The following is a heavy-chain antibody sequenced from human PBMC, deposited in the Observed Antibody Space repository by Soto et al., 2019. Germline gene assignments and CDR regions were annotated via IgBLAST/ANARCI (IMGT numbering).Heavy chain of an antibody. CDR1: GDTFAFHS. CDR3: ATSYGSGYRAFDY. Sequence: QVQLVQSGAEVKRPGSSVKVSCKASGDTFAFHSINWVRQAPGLGLEWMGRINPILSMSNYAQRFQGRVTMPADKSTSTAYMVLSRLRSEDTAIYYCATSYGSGYRAFDYWGQGALVTVSS. D-gene: IGHD3-10*01. CDR2: INPILSMS. J-gene: IGHJ4*02. V-gene: IGHV1-69*02.